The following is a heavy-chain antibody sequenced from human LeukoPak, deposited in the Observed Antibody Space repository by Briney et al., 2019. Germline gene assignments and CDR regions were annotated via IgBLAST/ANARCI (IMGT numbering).Heavy chain of an antibody. CDR1: GFTFSNYA. J-gene: IGHJ5*02. CDR3: AKDRYSNYGNWFDP. Sequence: PGGSLRLSCAASGFTFSNYAMNRVRQAPGKGLEWVSGISGSGGSTYYADSVKGRFTISRDNSKNTLYLQMISLRAEDTAVYYCAKDRYSNYGNWFDPWGQGTLVTVFS. CDR2: ISGSGGST. D-gene: IGHD4-11*01. V-gene: IGHV3-23*01.